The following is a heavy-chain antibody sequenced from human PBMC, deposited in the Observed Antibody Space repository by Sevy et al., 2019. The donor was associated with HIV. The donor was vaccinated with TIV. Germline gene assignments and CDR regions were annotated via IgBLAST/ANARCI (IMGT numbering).Heavy chain of an antibody. CDR1: GFTFSTYA. CDR3: ARDRSSSWMNYFFDY. J-gene: IGHJ4*02. CDR2: ISHDGGNK. D-gene: IGHD6-13*01. Sequence: GGSLRLSCAASGFTFSTYAMHWVRQPPGKGLEWVAVISHDGGNKYYTDSVKGRFTISRDNSKSTLYLQMNSLRPEDTAVYYCARDRSSSWMNYFFDYWGQGALVTVSS. V-gene: IGHV3-30*04.